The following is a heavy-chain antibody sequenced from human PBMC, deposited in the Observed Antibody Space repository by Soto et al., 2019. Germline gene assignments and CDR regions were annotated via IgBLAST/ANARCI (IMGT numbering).Heavy chain of an antibody. D-gene: IGHD1-26*01. Sequence: GESLKISCKGSGYSFTSYWIGWVRQMPWKGLEWMGIIYPGDSDTRYSPSFQGQVTISADKSISTAYLQWSSLKASDTAMYYCARRPTLVGATTNYYGMDVWGQGTTVTVSS. CDR3: ARRPTLVGATTNYYGMDV. V-gene: IGHV5-51*01. CDR2: IYPGDSDT. CDR1: GYSFTSYW. J-gene: IGHJ6*02.